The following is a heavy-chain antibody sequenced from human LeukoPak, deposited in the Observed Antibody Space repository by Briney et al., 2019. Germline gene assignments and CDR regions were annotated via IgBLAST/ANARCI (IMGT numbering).Heavy chain of an antibody. CDR1: GFTFGDYA. Sequence: GGSLRLSCTASGFTFGDYAMSWVRQAPGKGPEWIGFITSKAYGGTTEYAASVKGRFTISRDDSKNIAYLQMNSLRTKDTAVYYCSRFTYCSGASCCFDPWGQGTLVTVSS. CDR3: SRFTYCSGASCCFDP. D-gene: IGHD2-15*01. CDR2: ITSKAYGGTT. V-gene: IGHV3-49*04. J-gene: IGHJ5*02.